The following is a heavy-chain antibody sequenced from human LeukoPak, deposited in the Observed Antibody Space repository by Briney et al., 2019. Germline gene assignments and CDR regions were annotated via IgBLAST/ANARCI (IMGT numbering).Heavy chain of an antibody. V-gene: IGHV1-8*01. Sequence: ASVKVSCKASGYTFTSYDINWVRQATGQGVEWMGWMNPNSGNTGYAQKFQGRVTMTRNTSISTAYMELSSLRSEDTAVYYCARSQGPTYYDFWSGYPEHGMDVWGQGTTVTVSS. D-gene: IGHD3-3*01. CDR2: MNPNSGNT. CDR3: ARSQGPTYYDFWSGYPEHGMDV. CDR1: GYTFTSYD. J-gene: IGHJ6*02.